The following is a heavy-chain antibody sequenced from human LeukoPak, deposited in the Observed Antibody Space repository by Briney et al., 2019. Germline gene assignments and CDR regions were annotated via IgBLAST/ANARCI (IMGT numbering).Heavy chain of an antibody. CDR2: NIPICGTA. J-gene: IGHJ4*02. D-gene: IGHD4-11*01. Sequence: SVYVSRKPSGYTFTDFYIHGVRPAPRQGGGWMGGNIPICGTANYAQKCQCRVTITADESTSTAYMELSSLGSEDTAVYYCARAHHDYSKTGGLDYWGQGTLVTVSS. V-gene: IGHV1-69*13. CDR3: ARAHHDYSKTGGLDY. CDR1: GYTFTDFY.